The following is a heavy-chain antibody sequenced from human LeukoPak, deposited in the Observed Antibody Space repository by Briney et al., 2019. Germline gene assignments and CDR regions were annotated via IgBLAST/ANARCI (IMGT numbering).Heavy chain of an antibody. D-gene: IGHD1-26*01. CDR2: INHSGST. CDR1: GGSFSDYY. V-gene: IGHV4-34*01. Sequence: SETLSLTCAVNGGSFSDYYWSWIRQPPGKGLEWIGEINHSGSTNYNSSLKSRVIISVDTSKNQFSLRLSSVTAADTAAYYCARRRRSGSQVLDFWGQGTLVTVSS. CDR3: ARRRRSGSQVLDF. J-gene: IGHJ4*02.